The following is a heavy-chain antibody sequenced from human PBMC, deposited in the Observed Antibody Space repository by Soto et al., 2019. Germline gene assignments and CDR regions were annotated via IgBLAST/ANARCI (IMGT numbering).Heavy chain of an antibody. J-gene: IGHJ3*02. CDR2: INAGNGNT. CDR1: GYTFTSYA. CDR3: ARSPTFGGFDI. D-gene: IGHD3-16*01. Sequence: QVQLVQSGAEEKKPGASVKVSCKASGYTFTSYAMHWVRQAPGQRLEWMGWINAGNGNTKYSQKFQGRVTITRDTSESTAYMELSSLRSEDTAVYYCARSPTFGGFDIWGQGTMVTVSS. V-gene: IGHV1-3*05.